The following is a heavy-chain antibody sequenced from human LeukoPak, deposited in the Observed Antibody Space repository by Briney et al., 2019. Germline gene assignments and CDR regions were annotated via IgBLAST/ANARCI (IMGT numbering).Heavy chain of an antibody. CDR2: ISYDGSNK. J-gene: IGHJ6*02. V-gene: IGHV3-30-3*01. CDR3: ARAGGDPGDYYYGMDV. Sequence: GGSLRLSCAASGFTFSSYAMHWVRQAPGKGLEWVAVISYDGSNKYYADSVKGRFTISRDNSKNTLYLQMNSLRAEDTAVYYCARAGGDPGDYYYGMDVWGQGTTVTVSS. CDR1: GFTFSSYA. D-gene: IGHD2-21*02.